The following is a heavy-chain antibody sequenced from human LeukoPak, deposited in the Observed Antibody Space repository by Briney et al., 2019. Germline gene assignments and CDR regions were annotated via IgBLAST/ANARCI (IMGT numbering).Heavy chain of an antibody. V-gene: IGHV4-4*07. D-gene: IGHD3-22*01. CDR2: IYTSGST. CDR1: GGSISSYY. J-gene: IGHJ4*02. CDR3: AGRYYYDSSGYLGVDRFDY. Sequence: SETLSLTCTVSGGSISSYYWSWIRQPAGGGLEWIGRIYTSGSTNYNPSLKSRVTMSVDTSKNQFSLKLSSVTAADTAVYYCAGRYYYDSSGYLGVDRFDYWGQGTLVTVSS.